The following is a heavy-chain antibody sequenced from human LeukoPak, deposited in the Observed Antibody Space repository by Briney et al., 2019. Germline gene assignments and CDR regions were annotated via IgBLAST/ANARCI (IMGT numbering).Heavy chain of an antibody. J-gene: IGHJ4*02. V-gene: IGHV3-7*01. D-gene: IGHD6-19*01. CDR2: IKQDGSEQ. Sequence: GGSLRLSCAASGFTFSSYWMSWVRRAPGKGLEWVANIKQDGSEQYYVDSVKGRFTTSRDNAKNSLYLQMNSLRAEDTALYYCATDRYSIGWYDYFDYWGQGTLVTVSS. CDR3: ATDRYSIGWYDYFDY. CDR1: GFTFSSYW.